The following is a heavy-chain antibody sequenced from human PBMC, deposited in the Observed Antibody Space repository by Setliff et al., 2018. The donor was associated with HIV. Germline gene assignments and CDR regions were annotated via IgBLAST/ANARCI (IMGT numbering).Heavy chain of an antibody. V-gene: IGHV4-39*02. J-gene: IGHJ4*02. CDR3: AALGYSSTWNY. CDR1: GGSITRTPYY. D-gene: IGHD6-13*01. CDR2: IHHSGTA. Sequence: SETLSLTCTVSGGSITRTPYYWGWIRQPPGKGLEWIGSIHHSGTAYDNPSLKSRFTISRDNSKSSLFLQMDSLRAEDTAFYYCAALGYSSTWNYWGQGTLVTVSS.